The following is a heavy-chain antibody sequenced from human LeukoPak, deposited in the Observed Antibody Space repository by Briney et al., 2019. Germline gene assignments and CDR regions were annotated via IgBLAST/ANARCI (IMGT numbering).Heavy chain of an antibody. D-gene: IGHD6-13*01. J-gene: IGHJ5*02. CDR2: INYSGST. V-gene: IGHV4-34*01. Sequence: SETLSLTCAVYGGSFSCYYWSWIRQPPGKGLEWLGEINYSGSTKYYPSLKSRVPIPVGKAKNQFSLKLSSVTAADTSVYYCARGGETAAPNWCDPWGQGTLVTVSS. CDR1: GGSFSCYY. CDR3: ARGGETAAPNWCDP.